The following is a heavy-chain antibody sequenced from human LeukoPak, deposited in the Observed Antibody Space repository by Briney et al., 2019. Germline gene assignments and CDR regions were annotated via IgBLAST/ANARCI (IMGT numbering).Heavy chain of an antibody. D-gene: IGHD3-10*01. Sequence: SQTLSLTCAISGDSVSSNSAAWNWIRQSPSRGLEWLGRTYYRSKWYNDYAVSVKSRVTINPDTSKNQSSLQLNSVTPEDTAVYYCARIGYYGSGSYYLFDYWGQGTLVTVSS. CDR1: GDSVSSNSAA. V-gene: IGHV6-1*01. J-gene: IGHJ4*02. CDR3: ARIGYYGSGSYYLFDY. CDR2: TYYRSKWYN.